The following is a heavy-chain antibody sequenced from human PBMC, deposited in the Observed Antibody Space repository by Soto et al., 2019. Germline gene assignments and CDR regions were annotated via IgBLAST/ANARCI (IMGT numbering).Heavy chain of an antibody. CDR3: ARDRYFWSGYYTGLAYYGMDV. CDR2: ISSSSSTI. D-gene: IGHD3-3*01. J-gene: IGHJ6*02. CDR1: GFTFSSYS. V-gene: IGHV3-48*02. Sequence: GGSLRLSCAASGFTFSSYSMNWVRQAPGKGLEWVSYISSSSSTIYYADSVKGRFTISRDNAKNSLYLQMNSLRDEDTAVYYCARDRYFWSGYYTGLAYYGMDVWGQGTTVTGSS.